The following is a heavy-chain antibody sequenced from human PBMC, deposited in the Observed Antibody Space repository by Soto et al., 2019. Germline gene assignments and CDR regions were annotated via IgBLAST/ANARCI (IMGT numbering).Heavy chain of an antibody. CDR2: ISYDGSNK. CDR3: ARRFHQRPPYPSGRVGMDV. Sequence: GSLRLACSASGXTLSSYCMHWVRQAPVKGLEGVAVISYDGSNKYYADSVKGRFTISRDNSKNTLCLQVNSLRAEDTAVYYCARRFHQRPPYPSGRVGMDVRGQGTTGTVSS. V-gene: IGHV3-30-3*01. J-gene: IGHJ6*02. CDR1: GXTLSSYC.